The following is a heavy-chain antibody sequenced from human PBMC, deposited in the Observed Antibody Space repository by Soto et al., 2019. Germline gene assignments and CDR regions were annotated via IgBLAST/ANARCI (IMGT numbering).Heavy chain of an antibody. Sequence: GASVKVSCKASGFTFTSSAVQWVRQARVQRLEWIGWIVVGSGNTNYAQKFQERVTITRDMSTSTAYMELSSLRSEDTAVYYCAAPVAGYKPYYYYYGMDVWGQGTTVTVSS. V-gene: IGHV1-58*01. J-gene: IGHJ6*02. CDR2: IVVGSGNT. D-gene: IGHD6-19*01. CDR1: GFTFTSSA. CDR3: AAPVAGYKPYYYYYGMDV.